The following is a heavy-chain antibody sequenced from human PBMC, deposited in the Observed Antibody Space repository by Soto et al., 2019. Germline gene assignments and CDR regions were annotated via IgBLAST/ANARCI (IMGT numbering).Heavy chain of an antibody. V-gene: IGHV3-23*01. CDR3: AKDTDILTGYPPDY. Sequence: PGGSLRLSCAASGFTFSSYSMSWVRQAPGKGLEWVSAISGSGGSTYYADSVKGRFTISRDNSKNTLYLQMNSLRAEDTAVYYCAKDTDILTGYPPDYWGQGTLVTVSS. CDR2: ISGSGGST. CDR1: GFTFSSYS. J-gene: IGHJ4*02. D-gene: IGHD3-9*01.